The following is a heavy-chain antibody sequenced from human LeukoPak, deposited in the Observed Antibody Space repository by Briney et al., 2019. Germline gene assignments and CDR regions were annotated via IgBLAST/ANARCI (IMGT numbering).Heavy chain of an antibody. V-gene: IGHV4-39*01. CDR1: GGSISTTTYY. J-gene: IGHJ4*02. CDR3: ASGPGGASEGGEFYLDC. CDR2: IYYRGTA. Sequence: SETLSLTCTVSGGSISTTTYYWVWIRQPPGKGLDWIGSIYYRGTAYYNPSLKSRVTISVDTSKNQFSLKLSSVTAADTAVYYCASGPGGASEGGEFYLDCGGGGTLVTVS. D-gene: IGHD3-16*01.